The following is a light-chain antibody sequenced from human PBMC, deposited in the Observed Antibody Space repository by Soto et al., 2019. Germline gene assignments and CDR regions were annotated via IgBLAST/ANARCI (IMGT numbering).Light chain of an antibody. CDR2: GAS. Sequence: DVRMTQSPSSLSASVGDTITITCRASRTINTYLNWFQQKPGEPPRLLICGASTLYDGVPSRFSRSGCGADFTLTISGLQPEDFARYPCQQTYSDISFGGGTKVDIK. V-gene: IGKV1-39*01. CDR1: RTINTY. CDR3: QQTYSDIS. J-gene: IGKJ4*01.